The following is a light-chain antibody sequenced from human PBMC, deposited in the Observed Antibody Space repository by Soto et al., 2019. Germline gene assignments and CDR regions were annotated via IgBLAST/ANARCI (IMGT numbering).Light chain of an antibody. Sequence: EIVLTQSPGSLSLSLGERATLSCRASQSVDSAFFAWYQQKPGQPPRLLMDGASRRATGIPDRFSGSGSGTDFSLTISRLEPEDFAMYYCQQYASSLTFGQGTKVEI. CDR1: QSVDSAF. J-gene: IGKJ1*01. V-gene: IGKV3-20*01. CDR2: GAS. CDR3: QQYASSLT.